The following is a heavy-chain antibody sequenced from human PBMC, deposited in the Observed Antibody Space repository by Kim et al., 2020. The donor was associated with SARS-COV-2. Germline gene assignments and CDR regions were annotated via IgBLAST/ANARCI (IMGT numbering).Heavy chain of an antibody. CDR3: ARGRRVVPAAIRVKWFDP. J-gene: IGHJ5*02. Sequence: SETLSLTCAVYGGSFSGYYWSWIRQPPGKGLEWIGEINHSGSTNYNPSLKSRVTISVDTSKNQFSLKLSSVTAADTAVYYCARGRRVVPAAIRVKWFDPWGQGTLVTVSS. CDR2: INHSGST. D-gene: IGHD2-2*02. CDR1: GGSFSGYY. V-gene: IGHV4-34*01.